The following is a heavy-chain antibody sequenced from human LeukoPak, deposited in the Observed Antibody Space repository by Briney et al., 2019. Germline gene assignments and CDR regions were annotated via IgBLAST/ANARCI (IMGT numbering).Heavy chain of an antibody. CDR3: ARDGRIAAHQNWFDP. CDR2: KNPNSGNT. D-gene: IGHD6-6*01. Sequence: ASVKVSCKASGYTFTSYDINWVRQATGQGLEWMGWKNPNSGNTGYAQKFQGRVTMTRNTSISTAYMELSSLRSEDTAVYYCARDGRIAAHQNWFDPWGQGTLVTVSS. J-gene: IGHJ5*02. CDR1: GYTFTSYD. V-gene: IGHV1-8*01.